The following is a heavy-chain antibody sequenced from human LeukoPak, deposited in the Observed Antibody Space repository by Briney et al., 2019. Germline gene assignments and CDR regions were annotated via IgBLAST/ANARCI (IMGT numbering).Heavy chain of an antibody. CDR1: GFAFTDHP. CDR3: AKDRANWAIDD. J-gene: IGHJ4*02. D-gene: IGHD3-16*01. Sequence: GGSLRLSCVASGFAFTDHPMNWVRQAPGKGLEWISYIGGDGIAFYADSVKGRFTASKDDARKSMYLQMNSLRVEDTAVYYCAKDRANWAIDDWGQGTQVTVSS. CDR2: IGGDGIA. V-gene: IGHV3-69-1*01.